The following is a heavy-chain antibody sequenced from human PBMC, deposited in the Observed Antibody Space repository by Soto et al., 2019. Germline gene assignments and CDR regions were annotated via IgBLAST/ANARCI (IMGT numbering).Heavy chain of an antibody. Sequence: ASVKVSCKASGYTFTSYGISWVRQAPGQGLEWMGWISAYNGNTNYAQKLQGRVTMTTDTSTSTAYMELRSLRSDDTAVYYCARGSCGGSCYPYYYYYGMDVWGQGTTVTVSS. CDR3: ARGSCGGSCYPYYYYYGMDV. D-gene: IGHD2-15*01. J-gene: IGHJ6*02. CDR1: GYTFTSYG. V-gene: IGHV1-18*04. CDR2: ISAYNGNT.